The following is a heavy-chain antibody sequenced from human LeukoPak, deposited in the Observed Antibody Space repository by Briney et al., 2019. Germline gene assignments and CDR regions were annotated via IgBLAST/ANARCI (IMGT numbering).Heavy chain of an antibody. J-gene: IGHJ3*02. D-gene: IGHD5-12*01. CDR1: GGFINDYY. CDR2: VYYSGSI. Sequence: SETLSLTCTVSGGFINDYYWNWIRQPPGQGLEWIGYVYYSGSINYSPSLKSRVTISVDTSKNQFSLKLSSVTAADTAVYYCASGYDSTDAFDIWGQGTMVTVSS. CDR3: ASGYDSTDAFDI. V-gene: IGHV4-59*01.